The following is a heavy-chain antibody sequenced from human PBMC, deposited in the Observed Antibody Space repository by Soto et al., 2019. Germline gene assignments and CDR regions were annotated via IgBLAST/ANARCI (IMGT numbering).Heavy chain of an antibody. V-gene: IGHV4-34*01. J-gene: IGHJ5*02. D-gene: IGHD6-13*01. CDR3: ARSRSSSWYTNWFDP. CDR2: INHSGST. CDR1: GGSFSGYY. Sequence: SETLSLTCAVYGGSFSGYYWSWIRQPPGKGLEWIGEINHSGSTNYNPSLKSRVTISVDTSKNQFSLKLSSVTAADTAVYYCARSRSSSWYTNWFDPWGQGTLVTVSS.